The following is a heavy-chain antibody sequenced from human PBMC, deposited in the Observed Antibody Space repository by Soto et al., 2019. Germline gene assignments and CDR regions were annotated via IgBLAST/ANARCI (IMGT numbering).Heavy chain of an antibody. J-gene: IGHJ6*02. CDR3: ARDNFWSGPSYYYYYGMDV. CDR1: GDSISSGGYY. CDR2: IYYSGST. D-gene: IGHD3-3*01. V-gene: IGHV4-30-4*08. Sequence: SETLSLTCTVSGDSISSGGYYWSWIRQHPGKGLEWIGYIYYSGSTYYNPSLQSRVTISVDTSKNQFSLKLSSVTAADTAVYYCARDNFWSGPSYYYYYGMDVWGQGTTVTVSS.